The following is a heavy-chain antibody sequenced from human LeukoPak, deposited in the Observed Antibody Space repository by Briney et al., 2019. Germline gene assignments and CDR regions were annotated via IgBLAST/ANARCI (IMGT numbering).Heavy chain of an antibody. CDR3: ARDVYSSSSGDFDY. V-gene: IGHV3-11*04. CDR2: ISSSGSTI. Sequence: GGSLRLSCAASGFTFSDYYMSWIRQAPGKGLEWVSYISSSGSTIYYADSVKGRFTISRDNSKNTLYLQMNSLRAEDTAVYYCARDVYSSSSGDFDYWGQGTLVTVSS. CDR1: GFTFSDYY. D-gene: IGHD6-6*01. J-gene: IGHJ4*02.